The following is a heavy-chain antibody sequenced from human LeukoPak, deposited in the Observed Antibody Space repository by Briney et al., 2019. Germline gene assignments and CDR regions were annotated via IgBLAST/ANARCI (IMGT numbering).Heavy chain of an antibody. CDR1: GYTFTSYG. Sequence: GASVKVSCKASGYTFTSYGINWVRQATGQGLEWMGWMNPNSGNTGYAQKFQGRVTITRNTSISTAYMELSSLKSEDTAIYYCARDLSGRQRGSYFDYWGQGTLVTVSS. D-gene: IGHD3-10*01. CDR3: ARDLSGRQRGSYFDY. V-gene: IGHV1-8*03. CDR2: MNPNSGNT. J-gene: IGHJ4*02.